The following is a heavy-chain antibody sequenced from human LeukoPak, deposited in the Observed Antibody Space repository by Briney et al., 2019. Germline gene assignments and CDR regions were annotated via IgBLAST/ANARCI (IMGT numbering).Heavy chain of an antibody. D-gene: IGHD3-3*01. V-gene: IGHV3-66*02. CDR1: GFTVSSNY. Sequence: GGSLRLSCAASGFTVSSNYMSWVRQAPGKGLEWVSVIYSGGSTYYADSVKGRFTISRDNSKNTLYLQMNSLRAEDTAVYYCARGLGTMFGVVNDAFDIWVQGTMVTVSS. CDR3: ARGLGTMFGVVNDAFDI. CDR2: IYSGGST. J-gene: IGHJ3*02.